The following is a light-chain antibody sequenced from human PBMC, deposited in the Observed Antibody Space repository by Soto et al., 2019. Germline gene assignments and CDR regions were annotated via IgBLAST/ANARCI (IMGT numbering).Light chain of an antibody. CDR1: SSDVGGYNY. V-gene: IGLV2-14*01. Sequence: LTQPASVSVSPGQSITISCTGTSSDVGGYNYVSWYQQHPGKAPKLMIYEVSNRPSGVSDRFSGSKSGNTASLTISGLQAEDEADYYCGSYTSSRIYVFGAGTKVTVL. CDR3: GSYTSSRIYV. CDR2: EVS. J-gene: IGLJ1*01.